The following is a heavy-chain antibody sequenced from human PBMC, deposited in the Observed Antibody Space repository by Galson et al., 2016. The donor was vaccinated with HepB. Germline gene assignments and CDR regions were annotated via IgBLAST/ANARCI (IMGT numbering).Heavy chain of an antibody. CDR1: GFTFSSYS. Sequence: SLRLSCAASGFTFSSYSMNWVRQAPGKGLEWVSSISSSSSYIYYADSVKGRFTISRDNAKNSLYLQMDNLRAEDTAVYYCARIIRPFAEFDSWGQGTLVTVAS. CDR2: ISSSSSYI. J-gene: IGHJ4*02. D-gene: IGHD3-16*01. CDR3: ARIIRPFAEFDS. V-gene: IGHV3-21*01.